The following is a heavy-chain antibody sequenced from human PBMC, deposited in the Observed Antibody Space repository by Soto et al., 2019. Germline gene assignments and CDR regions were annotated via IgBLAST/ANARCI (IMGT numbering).Heavy chain of an antibody. CDR3: TIAAAGTVNYNYYYYMDV. CDR2: IYHSGST. CDR1: CGTIRRSNW. Sequence: SETLSLNCAVSCGTIRRSNWRSWVRQPPGKGLELIGEIYHSGSTNYNPSLKSRFTISVDKSKNQFSLKLSSVTAADTAVYYCTIAAAGTVNYNYYYYMDVWGKGTTVT. V-gene: IGHV4-4*02. J-gene: IGHJ6*03. D-gene: IGHD6-13*01.